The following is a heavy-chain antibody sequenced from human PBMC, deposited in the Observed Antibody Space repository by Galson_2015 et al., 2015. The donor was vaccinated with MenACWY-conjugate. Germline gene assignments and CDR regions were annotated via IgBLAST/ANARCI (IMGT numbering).Heavy chain of an antibody. J-gene: IGHJ6*03. V-gene: IGHV3-15*01. D-gene: IGHD3-9*01. CDR1: GLIFANAY. CDR3: TTHKGDISRGLLFHCYMYV. Sequence: SLRLSCAASGLIFANAYTCWLRPAPGKGLESVGSLKSDSDGGQVDYAAPAQGRFTISRDASKITPYLQMKSLKTEDPAVYYCTTHKGDISRGLLFHCYMYVSGKDTTVTVSS. CDR2: LKSDSDGGQV.